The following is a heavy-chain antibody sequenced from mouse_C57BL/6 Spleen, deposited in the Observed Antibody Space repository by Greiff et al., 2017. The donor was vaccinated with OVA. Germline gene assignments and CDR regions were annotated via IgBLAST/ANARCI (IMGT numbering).Heavy chain of an antibody. Sequence: QVQLQQPGAELVRPGSSVKLSCKASGYTFTSYWMHWVKQRPIQGLEWIGNIDPSDSETHYNQKFKDKATLTVDKSSSTAYMQLSSLTSEDSAVYYCARLGDYDGGAWFAYWGQGTLVTVSA. D-gene: IGHD2-4*01. CDR1: GYTFTSYW. CDR2: IDPSDSET. CDR3: ARLGDYDGGAWFAY. J-gene: IGHJ3*01. V-gene: IGHV1-52*01.